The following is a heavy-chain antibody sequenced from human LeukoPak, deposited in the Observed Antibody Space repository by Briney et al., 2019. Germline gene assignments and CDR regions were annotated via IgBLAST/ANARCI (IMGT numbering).Heavy chain of an antibody. CDR1: GFTFSNYW. J-gene: IGHJ4*02. CDR2: IKEDGSRN. CDR3: ARQLSGWYDADPY. V-gene: IGHV3-7*05. Sequence: PGGSLRLSCAASGFTFSNYWVSWVRQAPGKGLEWVANIKEDGSRNHYVDSVKGRFTISRDNAKNSLYLQMSSLRAEDTAVYYCARQLSGWYDADPYWGQGTLVTVSS. D-gene: IGHD6-19*01.